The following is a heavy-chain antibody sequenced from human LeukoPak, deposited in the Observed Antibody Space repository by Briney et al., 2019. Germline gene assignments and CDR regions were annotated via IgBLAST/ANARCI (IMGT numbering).Heavy chain of an antibody. D-gene: IGHD3-16*02. Sequence: GGSLRLSCAASGFTFDDYTMHWVRQAPGKGLEWVSLISWDGGSTYYADSVKGRFTISRDNSKNSLYLQMNSLRTEDTALYYCAKDIGYDYVWGSYRPSAPPAFDYWGQGTLVTVSS. V-gene: IGHV3-43*01. J-gene: IGHJ4*02. CDR1: GFTFDDYT. CDR2: ISWDGGST. CDR3: AKDIGYDYVWGSYRPSAPPAFDY.